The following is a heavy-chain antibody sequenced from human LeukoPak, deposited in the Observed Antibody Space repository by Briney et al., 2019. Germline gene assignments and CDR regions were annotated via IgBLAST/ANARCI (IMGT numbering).Heavy chain of an antibody. CDR2: ISGSGVVT. CDR3: AKDRSIGTYYTFDH. D-gene: IGHD1-26*01. V-gene: IGHV3-23*01. J-gene: IGHJ4*02. Sequence: GGSLRLSCAASGFSFSSFSMNWVRQAPGKGLEWVATISGSGVVTYYADSVKGRFTVSGDNSKNTVYLQMSSLTAADTAVYYCAKDRSIGTYYTFDHWGQGTLVTVSS. CDR1: GFSFSSFS.